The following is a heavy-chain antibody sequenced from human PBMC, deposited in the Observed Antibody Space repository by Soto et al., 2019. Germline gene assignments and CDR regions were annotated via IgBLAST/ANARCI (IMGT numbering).Heavy chain of an antibody. V-gene: IGHV3-7*04. CDR1: GFTFSQSW. D-gene: IGHD2-2*01. J-gene: IGHJ4*02. Sequence: EAQLVESGGGLVQPGGSLRLSCIASGFTFSQSWMSWVRHAPGKGLEWVANIKEDGSEKFHVDSVKGRFTISRDNARNSLYLQMNSLRVEDTAVYYCARDDRGPAHFWGQGTLVTVSS. CDR3: ARDDRGPAHF. CDR2: IKEDGSEK.